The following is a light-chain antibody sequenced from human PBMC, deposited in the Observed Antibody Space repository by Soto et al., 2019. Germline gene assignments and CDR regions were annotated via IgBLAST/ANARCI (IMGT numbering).Light chain of an antibody. Sequence: VMTQSPATLSVSPGERATLSCRASQSISNNLAWYQQIPGQAPRLLIYDASTRATGVPARFSGGGSGTDFTLTISGLQSEDFAVYYCQQYNNWPPWTFGQGTEVEIK. CDR2: DAS. J-gene: IGKJ1*01. CDR3: QQYNNWPPWT. CDR1: QSISNN. V-gene: IGKV3-15*01.